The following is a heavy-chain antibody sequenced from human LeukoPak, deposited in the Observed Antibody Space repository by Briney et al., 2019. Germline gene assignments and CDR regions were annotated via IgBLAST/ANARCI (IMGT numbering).Heavy chain of an antibody. J-gene: IGHJ5*02. CDR1: GFTFSSYA. Sequence: GGSLRLSCAASGFTFSSYAMSWVRQAPGKGLEWVSDINGSGGSTYYADSVKGRFTISRDNSKNTPYLQMNSLRAEDTAVYYCAKKYSTGLDPWGQGTLVTVSS. V-gene: IGHV3-23*01. D-gene: IGHD1-26*01. CDR2: INGSGGST. CDR3: AKKYSTGLDP.